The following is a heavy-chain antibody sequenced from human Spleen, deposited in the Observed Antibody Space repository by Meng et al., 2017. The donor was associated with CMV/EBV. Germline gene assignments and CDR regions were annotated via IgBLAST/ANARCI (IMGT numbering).Heavy chain of an antibody. CDR1: GGTFSSYA. J-gene: IGHJ3*02. V-gene: IGHV1-69*05. Sequence: SVKVSCKASGGTFSSYAISWVRQAPGQGLEWMGGIIPIFGTANYAQKFQGRVTITTDESTSTAYMELSSLRSEDTAVYYCARAPGSGSYGDDAFDIWGQGTMVTVSS. CDR3: ARAPGSGSYGDDAFDI. D-gene: IGHD1-26*01. CDR2: IIPIFGTA.